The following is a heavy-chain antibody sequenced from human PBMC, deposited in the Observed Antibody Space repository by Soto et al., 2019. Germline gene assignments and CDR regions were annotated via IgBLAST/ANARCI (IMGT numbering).Heavy chain of an antibody. Sequence: QVQLVQSGAEVKKPGSSVKVSCKASGGTFSSYTISWVRQAPGQGLEWMGRIIPILGIANYAQKFQGRVTITADKSTSTAYMELSSLRSEETAVYYCARERDYGSGSYSYYYYYMDVWGKGTTVTVSS. V-gene: IGHV1-69*08. CDR1: GGTFSSYT. D-gene: IGHD3-10*01. J-gene: IGHJ6*03. CDR3: ARERDYGSGSYSYYYYYMDV. CDR2: IIPILGIA.